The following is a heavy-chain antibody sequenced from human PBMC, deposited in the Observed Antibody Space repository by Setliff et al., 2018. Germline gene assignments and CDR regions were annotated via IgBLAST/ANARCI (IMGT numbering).Heavy chain of an antibody. CDR1: GGSFSGYY. Sequence: SETLSLTCAVYGGSFSGYYWSWIRQPPGKGLEWIGEINHSGSTNYNPSLKSRVTISVDTSKNQFSLKLSSVTTADTAVYYCARKSRNIVVVPAAVIYYYYYYMDVWGKGTTVT. D-gene: IGHD2-2*01. CDR3: ARKSRNIVVVPAAVIYYYYYYMDV. J-gene: IGHJ6*03. V-gene: IGHV4-34*01. CDR2: INHSGST.